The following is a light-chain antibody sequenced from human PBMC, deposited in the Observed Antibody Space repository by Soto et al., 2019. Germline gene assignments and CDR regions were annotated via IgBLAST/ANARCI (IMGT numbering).Light chain of an antibody. CDR2: WAS. CDR3: QQYYSTPYT. CDR1: QSVLYSSSNKNY. V-gene: IGKV4-1*01. J-gene: IGKJ2*01. Sequence: DIVMTQSPDSLAVSLGERATINCKSSQSVLYSSSNKNYLAWYQQKPGRPPKVLIYWASARESGVPDRFSGSGSGTDFTLTISSLQAEDVAVYYCQQYYSTPYTFGQGTQLEIK.